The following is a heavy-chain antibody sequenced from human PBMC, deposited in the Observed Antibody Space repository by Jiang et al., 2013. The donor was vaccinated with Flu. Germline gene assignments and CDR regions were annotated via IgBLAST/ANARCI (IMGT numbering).Heavy chain of an antibody. V-gene: IGHV1-46*01. CDR1: GYTFTSYY. CDR2: INPSGGST. J-gene: IGHJ4*02. CDR3: ARTVPAAKRLFDY. D-gene: IGHD2-2*01. Sequence: SGYTFTSYYMHWVRQAPGQGLEWMGIINPSGGSTSYAQKFQGRVTMTRDTSTSTVYMELSSLRSEDTAVYYCARTVPAAKRLFDYWGQGTLVTVSS.